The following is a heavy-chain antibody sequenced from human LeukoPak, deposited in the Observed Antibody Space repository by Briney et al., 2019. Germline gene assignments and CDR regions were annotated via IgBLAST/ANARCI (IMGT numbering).Heavy chain of an antibody. J-gene: IGHJ2*01. CDR2: IIPNTGGT. CDR3: ARGSPSYAQWHFDL. CDR1: GYTITDYY. D-gene: IGHD2/OR15-2a*01. V-gene: IGHV1-2*04. Sequence: ASVKVSCKSSGYTITDYYLHWVRQAPGQGLEWMGWIIPNTGGTNYAQKFQDWVTMSSDTSNSTAYMELSSLRSDDTAVYYCARGSPSYAQWHFDLWGRGTLVTVSS.